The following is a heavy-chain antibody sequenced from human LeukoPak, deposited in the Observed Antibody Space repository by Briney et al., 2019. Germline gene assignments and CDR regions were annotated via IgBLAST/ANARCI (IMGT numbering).Heavy chain of an antibody. D-gene: IGHD3-16*02. Sequence: SETLSLTCTVSGGSISSYYWSWIRQPPGKGLEWIGYISYSGSTNYNPSPKSRVTISVDTSKNQFSLKLSSVTAADTAVYYCAKYVWGSYPTFEDYWGQGTLVTVSP. J-gene: IGHJ4*02. CDR1: GGSISSYY. CDR2: ISYSGST. CDR3: AKYVWGSYPTFEDY. V-gene: IGHV4-59*01.